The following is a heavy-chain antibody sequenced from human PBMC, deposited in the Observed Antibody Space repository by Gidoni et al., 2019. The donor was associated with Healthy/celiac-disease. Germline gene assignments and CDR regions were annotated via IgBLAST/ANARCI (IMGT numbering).Heavy chain of an antibody. V-gene: IGHV4-39*01. CDR1: GGSISSSSYY. J-gene: IGHJ3*02. CDR3: ARHRSSGDFWSGYWDSWALDAFDI. CDR2: IYYSGST. D-gene: IGHD3-3*01. Sequence: QLQLQESGPGLVKPSETLSLTCTVSGGSISSSSYYWGWIRQPPGKGLEWIGSIYYSGSTYYNPSLKSRVTISVDTSKNQFSLKLSSVTAADTAVYYCARHRSSGDFWSGYWDSWALDAFDIWGQGTMVTVSS.